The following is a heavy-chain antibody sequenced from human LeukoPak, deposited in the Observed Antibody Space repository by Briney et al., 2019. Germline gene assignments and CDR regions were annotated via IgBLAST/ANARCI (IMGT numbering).Heavy chain of an antibody. V-gene: IGHV3-13*01. CDR1: GFTFSTND. CDR2: ISTAGDT. CDR3: ARDHPGSGFDY. D-gene: IGHD6-19*01. J-gene: IGHJ4*02. Sequence: PGGSLRLSCAASGFTFSTNDMHWVRQATGKGLEWVSGISTAGDTYYLGSVKGRFTISRENAKNSVYLQMNSLRAGDTAVYYCARDHPGSGFDYWGQGTLVTVSS.